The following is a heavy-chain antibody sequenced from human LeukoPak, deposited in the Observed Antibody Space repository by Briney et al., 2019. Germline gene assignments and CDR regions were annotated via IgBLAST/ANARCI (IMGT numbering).Heavy chain of an antibody. CDR3: AKAAGGHSSGWPYYFDY. V-gene: IGHV3-9*01. J-gene: IGHJ4*02. CDR2: ISGNSGSR. Sequence: PGGSLRPSCAAPGSTFATYAMAWVRQPPGKGLGWVSVISGNSGSRGYAVSGKGRFSISRDNAKNSLYLQMNSLKAEETALYYCAKAAGGHSSGWPYYFDYWGQGTLVTVSS. CDR1: GSTFATYA. D-gene: IGHD6-19*01.